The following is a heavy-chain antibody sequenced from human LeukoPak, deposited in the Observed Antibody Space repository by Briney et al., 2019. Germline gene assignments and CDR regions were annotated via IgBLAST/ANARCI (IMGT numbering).Heavy chain of an antibody. Sequence: SETLSLTCTVSGGSISSSSYYWGWIRQPPGKGLEGIGSIYYSGSTYYNPSLKSRVTISVDTSKNQFSLKLSSVTAADTAVYYCAREGKTNRGGYYYGMDVWGQGTTVTVSS. CDR2: IYYSGST. CDR3: AREGKTNRGGYYYGMDV. V-gene: IGHV4-39*07. J-gene: IGHJ6*02. D-gene: IGHD1/OR15-1a*01. CDR1: GGSISSSSYY.